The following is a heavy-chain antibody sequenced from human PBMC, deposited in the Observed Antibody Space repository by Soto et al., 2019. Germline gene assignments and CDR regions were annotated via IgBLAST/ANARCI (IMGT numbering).Heavy chain of an antibody. CDR2: ISAYNGNT. J-gene: IGHJ4*02. V-gene: IGHV1-18*01. D-gene: IGHD6-19*01. Sequence: ASVKVSCKASGYTFTSYGISWVRQAPGQGLEWMGWISAYNGNTNYAQKLQGRVTMTTDTSTSTAYMELRSLRSDDTAVYYCAREGPPGIAVAGTHYFDYWGQGTLVTVSS. CDR3: AREGPPGIAVAGTHYFDY. CDR1: GYTFTSYG.